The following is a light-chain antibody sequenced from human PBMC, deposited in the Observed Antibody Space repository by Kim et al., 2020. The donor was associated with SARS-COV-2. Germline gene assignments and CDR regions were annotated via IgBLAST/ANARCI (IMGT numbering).Light chain of an antibody. V-gene: IGLV6-57*03. J-gene: IGLJ2*01. CDR2: ADN. CDR3: QSYDSSNQV. CDR1: SGSITSNY. Sequence: GKPVTSSCTRSSGSITSNYVQWYQQRPGSAHTAVIYADNQRPSGVHDRFAGSIDSSSNSASLTISGLKTEDEADYYCQSYDSSNQVFGGGTQLTVL.